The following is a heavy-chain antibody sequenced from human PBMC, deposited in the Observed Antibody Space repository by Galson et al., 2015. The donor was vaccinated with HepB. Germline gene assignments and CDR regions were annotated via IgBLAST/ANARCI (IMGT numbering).Heavy chain of an antibody. CDR2: INTGNGNT. J-gene: IGHJ4*02. CDR3: ARKRWEYFDY. Sequence: SGYIFSTYTIHWVRQAPGHGLEWMGWINTGNGNTKYSQKFQGRVTISRDTSASTAYMELTSLRSEDTAVYYCARKRWEYFDYWGQGTLVTVYS. V-gene: IGHV1-3*04. CDR1: GYIFSTYT. D-gene: IGHD1-26*01.